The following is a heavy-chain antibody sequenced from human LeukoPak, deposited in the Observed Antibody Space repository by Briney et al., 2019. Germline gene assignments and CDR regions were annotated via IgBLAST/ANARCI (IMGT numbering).Heavy chain of an antibody. D-gene: IGHD1-1*01. CDR3: ARESRTGDDAFDI. J-gene: IGHJ3*02. V-gene: IGHV4-38-2*02. Sequence: PSETLSLTCTVSGGSISGYYWGWIRQPPGKGLEWTGSIDHSGSTYYNPSLKSRITISVDTSKNQFSLKLSSVTAADTAVYYCARESRTGDDAFDIWGQGTMVTVSS. CDR2: IDHSGST. CDR1: GGSISGYY.